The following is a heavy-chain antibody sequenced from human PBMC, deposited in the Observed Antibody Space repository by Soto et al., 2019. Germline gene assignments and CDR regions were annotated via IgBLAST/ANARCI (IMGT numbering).Heavy chain of an antibody. CDR3: ARGNSWQLPFDH. D-gene: IGHD6-13*01. V-gene: IGHV4-59*01. CDR1: SDSISSYY. J-gene: IGHJ4*02. Sequence: PSETLSLTCTVSSDSISSYYWSWIRQPPGKRLEWIGYISYSGSTDYNPSLKSRVTISGDTSKNQFSLKVSSVTAADTAVYYCARGNSWQLPFDHWGQGTLVTVSS. CDR2: ISYSGST.